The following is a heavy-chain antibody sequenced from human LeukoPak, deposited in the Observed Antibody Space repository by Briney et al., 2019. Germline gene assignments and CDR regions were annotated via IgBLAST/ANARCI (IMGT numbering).Heavy chain of an antibody. CDR3: AKGVVSDKYFDYYYGMDV. CDR1: GFTFSSYS. J-gene: IGHJ6*02. D-gene: IGHD2/OR15-2a*01. V-gene: IGHV3-21*04. Sequence: PGGSLRLSCAASGFTFSSYSMNWVRQAPGKGLEWVSSISSSSSYIYYADSVKGRFTISRDNAKNSLYLQMNSLRAEDTAVYYCAKGVVSDKYFDYYYGMDVWGRGTTVTVSS. CDR2: ISSSSSYI.